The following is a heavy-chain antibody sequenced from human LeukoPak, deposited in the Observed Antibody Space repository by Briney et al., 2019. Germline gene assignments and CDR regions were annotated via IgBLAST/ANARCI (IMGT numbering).Heavy chain of an antibody. CDR3: AKEPGSIAARPSDY. CDR1: GFTFSSYA. D-gene: IGHD6-6*01. CDR2: ISGSGGST. Sequence: GGSLTLSCPASGFTFSSYAMSWVRQPPGKGLEWVSAISGSGGSTYYADSVKGRFTISRDNSKNTLSLQMNSLRAEDTAVYYCAKEPGSIAARPSDYWGQGTLVTVSS. J-gene: IGHJ4*02. V-gene: IGHV3-23*01.